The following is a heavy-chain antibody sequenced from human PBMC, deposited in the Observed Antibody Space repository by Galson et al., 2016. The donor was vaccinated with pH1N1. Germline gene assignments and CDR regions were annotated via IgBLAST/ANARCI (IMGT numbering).Heavy chain of an antibody. D-gene: IGHD3-3*01. CDR2: VSYDGSNK. V-gene: IGHV3-30-3*01. CDR3: ARDPGYYGLGDPFDM. CDR1: GFTFSDYP. J-gene: IGHJ3*02. Sequence: SLRLSCAASGFTFSDYPMHWVRQTPGKGLECVALVSYDGSNKYYADSVKGRFTISRDNSKNTLYLQMNSLRAEDTAVYCCARDPGYYGLGDPFDMWGQGTMVTVSS.